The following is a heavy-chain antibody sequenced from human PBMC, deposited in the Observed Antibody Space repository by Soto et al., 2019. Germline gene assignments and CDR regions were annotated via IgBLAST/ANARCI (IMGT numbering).Heavy chain of an antibody. Sequence: QVQLVQSGAEVKKPGASVKVSCKASGYTFTSYAMHWVRQAPGQRLEWMGWINAGNGNTKYSQKFQGRVTITRDTSASTEYKELSSLRTEDTAVYDCARLRLERLLVHLYDYGMDVWGQGTTVTVSS. CDR3: ARLRLERLLVHLYDYGMDV. D-gene: IGHD1-1*01. V-gene: IGHV1-3*01. J-gene: IGHJ6*02. CDR2: INAGNGNT. CDR1: GYTFTSYA.